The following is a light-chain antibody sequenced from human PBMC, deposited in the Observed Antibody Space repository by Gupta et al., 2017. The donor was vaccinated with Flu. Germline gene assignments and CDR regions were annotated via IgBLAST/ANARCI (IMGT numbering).Light chain of an antibody. CDR1: SGPVSSDYF. Sequence: QTIVTQEPSLTVSPGGTVTLTCASSSGPVSSDYFTNWLQQKPGQPPRSLIYDTYNKHLWTPARFSASLLGGKAVLTLSDVQPEDEADYYCLLYHRHARVFGGGTRLMVL. V-gene: IGLV7-43*01. CDR2: DTY. CDR3: LLYHRHARV. J-gene: IGLJ3*02.